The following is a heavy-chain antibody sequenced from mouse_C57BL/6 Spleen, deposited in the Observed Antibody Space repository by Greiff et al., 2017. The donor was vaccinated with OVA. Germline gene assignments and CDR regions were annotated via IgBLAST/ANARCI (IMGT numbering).Heavy chain of an antibody. CDR2: IDRSSSGT. D-gene: IGHD2-5*01. J-gene: IGHJ2*01. Sequence: QVQLQQPGAELVKPGASVKLSCKASGFTFTSYWMHWVQQSPGRGLEWIGRIDRSSSGTKYNEKFKSTATLTVDKPASTTYMQLSSLTSEDSAVYYYAGRGYNNYDYFDYWGQGTTLTVSS. V-gene: IGHV1-72*01. CDR3: AGRGYNNYDYFDY. CDR1: GFTFTSYW.